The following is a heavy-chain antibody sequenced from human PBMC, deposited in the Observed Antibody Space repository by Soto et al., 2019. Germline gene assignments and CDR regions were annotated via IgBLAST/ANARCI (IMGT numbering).Heavy chain of an antibody. D-gene: IGHD2-15*01. J-gene: IGHJ4*02. CDR1: GFTFSSYA. CDR3: VKDRFGGTSGYFDS. V-gene: IGHV3-64D*08. CDR2: ISSNGGSI. Sequence: VQVVAAGGGLVQPGGSLRLSCSASGFTFSSYALHWVRQAPGKGLEYVSGISSNGGSIFYADSVKGRFTISRDNSKNTLYLQMTGLRVDDTAVYSCVKDRFGGTSGYFDSWGQGTLVTVSS.